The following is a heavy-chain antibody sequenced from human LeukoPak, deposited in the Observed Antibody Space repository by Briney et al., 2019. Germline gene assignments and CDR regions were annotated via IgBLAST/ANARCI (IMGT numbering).Heavy chain of an antibody. CDR2: TSTSGGSA. D-gene: IGHD3-22*01. J-gene: IGHJ4*02. CDR3: ARKMMSYYDSSGYPMPPDS. Sequence: GGSLRLSCAASGFTFSNNAMSWVRQAPGKGLEWVSATSTSGGSAYYADSVKGRLSISRDNSKNTLYLQMASLKAEDTAVYYCARKMMSYYDSSGYPMPPDSWGQGTLVTVSS. CDR1: GFTFSNNA. V-gene: IGHV3-23*01.